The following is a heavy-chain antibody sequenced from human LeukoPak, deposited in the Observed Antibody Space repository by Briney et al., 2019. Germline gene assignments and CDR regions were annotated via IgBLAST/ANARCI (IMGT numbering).Heavy chain of an antibody. J-gene: IGHJ6*03. CDR3: AKASYYYDSSGYQVWDYYYLDV. Sequence: PGGSLRLSCAASGFTFSSYAMSWVRQAPGKGLEWVSAISGSGGSTYYADSVKGRFTISRDNSKNTLYLQMNSLRAEDTAVYYCAKASYYYDSSGYQVWDYYYLDVWGKGTTVTVSS. V-gene: IGHV3-23*01. CDR1: GFTFSSYA. D-gene: IGHD3-22*01. CDR2: ISGSGGST.